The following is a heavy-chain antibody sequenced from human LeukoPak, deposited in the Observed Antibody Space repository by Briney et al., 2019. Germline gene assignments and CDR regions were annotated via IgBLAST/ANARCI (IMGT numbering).Heavy chain of an antibody. CDR1: GYTLTELS. D-gene: IGHD2-21*01. CDR2: FDPEDGET. CDR3: ATLRWSGY. V-gene: IGHV1-24*01. J-gene: IGHJ4*02. Sequence: ASVKVSCKVSGYTLTELSMHWVRQAPGKGLEWMGGFDPEDGETIYAQKFQGRVTVTEDTSTDTAYMELSSLRSEDTAVYYCATLRWSGYWGQGTLVTVSS.